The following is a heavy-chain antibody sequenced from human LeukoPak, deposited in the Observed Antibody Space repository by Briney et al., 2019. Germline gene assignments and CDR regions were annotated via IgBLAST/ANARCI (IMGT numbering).Heavy chain of an antibody. CDR2: IYSSGST. J-gene: IGHJ5*02. D-gene: IGHD3-22*01. CDR1: DDSISSYY. Sequence: SETLSLTCTVSDDSISSYYWSWIRQPPGEGLEWIGYIYSSGSTNNNPSLKSRVTMSVDTSKNQFSLKLNSVTAADTAVYYCARSRDSSGYRNNWFDPWGQGTLVTVSS. V-gene: IGHV4-59*01. CDR3: ARSRDSSGYRNNWFDP.